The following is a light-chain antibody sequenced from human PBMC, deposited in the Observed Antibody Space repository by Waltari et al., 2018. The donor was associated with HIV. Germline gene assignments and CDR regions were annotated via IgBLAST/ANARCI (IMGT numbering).Light chain of an antibody. CDR2: EVY. J-gene: IGLJ3*02. CDR3: SSYSARGFVA. CDR1: TSGFDTFAF. Sequence: HSALTQPSSVSGSPGQSITLSCTGPTSGFDTFAFVFWYQPSPVRAPKLSILEVYFRPPGGSQRFAGSKSGDTASLTISALRAEDEADYFCSSYSARGFVAFGGGTKVTVL. V-gene: IGLV2-14*01.